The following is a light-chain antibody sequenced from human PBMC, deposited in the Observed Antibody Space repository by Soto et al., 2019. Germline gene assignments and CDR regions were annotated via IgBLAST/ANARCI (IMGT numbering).Light chain of an antibody. J-gene: IGKJ1*01. CDR1: QSISSW. V-gene: IGKV1-5*03. CDR3: QQYKSYST. Sequence: DIQTAQSPSTLSASVGDRVTITCRASQSISSWLAWYQQKPGKAPKLLIYKASSLESGVPSRFSGGGSGTEFTLTISSLQPDDFATYYCQQYKSYSTFGQGTKV. CDR2: KAS.